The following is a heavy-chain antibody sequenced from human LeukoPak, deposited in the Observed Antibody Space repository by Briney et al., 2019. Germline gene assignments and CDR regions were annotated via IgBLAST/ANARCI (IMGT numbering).Heavy chain of an antibody. V-gene: IGHV4-39*07. CDR3: ARLLRVGYCSTTSCNWFDP. D-gene: IGHD2-2*03. CDR1: GGFISSYY. Sequence: SSETLSLTCSVSGGFISSYYWSWIRQPPGKGLEWIGSIYYSGSTYYNPSLKSRVTISVDTSKNQFSLKLSSVTAADTAVYYCARLLRVGYCSTTSCNWFDPWGQGTLVTVSS. CDR2: IYYSGST. J-gene: IGHJ5*02.